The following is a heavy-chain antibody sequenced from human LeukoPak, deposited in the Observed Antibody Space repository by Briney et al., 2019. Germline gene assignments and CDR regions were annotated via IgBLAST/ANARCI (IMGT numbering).Heavy chain of an antibody. CDR1: GFTFSHYG. D-gene: IGHD2-2*01. Sequence: GGSLRLSCAASGFTFSHYGMHWVRQAPGKGLEWVAFISRDGSNKYYADSVKGRFTISRDNSKNTLDLQMDSLRAVDTAVYYCAKDGFCSGTSCFPNHFDSWGQGTLVTVSS. V-gene: IGHV3-30*18. CDR2: ISRDGSNK. J-gene: IGHJ4*02. CDR3: AKDGFCSGTSCFPNHFDS.